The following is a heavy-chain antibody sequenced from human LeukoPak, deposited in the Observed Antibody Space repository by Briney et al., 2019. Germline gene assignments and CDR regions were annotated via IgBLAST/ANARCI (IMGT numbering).Heavy chain of an antibody. CDR1: GGSMSSHY. D-gene: IGHD3-10*01. Sequence: SETLSLTCTVSGGSMSSHYWSWFRQPPGKALEWIGYISHGGQTLSNPSLSSRVTISVDTSNNQFSLKLTSVTAADTAVYFCARDTYYTSGTYYIDYFDSWGQGALVTVSS. CDR2: ISHGGQT. J-gene: IGHJ4*02. V-gene: IGHV4-59*11. CDR3: ARDTYYTSGTYYIDYFDS.